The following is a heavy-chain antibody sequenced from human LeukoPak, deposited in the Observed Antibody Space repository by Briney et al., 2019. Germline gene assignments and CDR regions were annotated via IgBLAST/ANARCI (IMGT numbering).Heavy chain of an antibody. CDR3: ARTRPLPGYSYGQLSYSYYYGMDV. Sequence: GGSLRLSCAASGFTFSSYAMHWVRPAPGKGLEWVAVISSDGSNKYYADSVKGRFTISRDNSKNTMYLRMNSLRAEDTAVYYCARTRPLPGYSYGQLSYSYYYGMDVWGQGTTVTVSS. CDR1: GFTFSSYA. J-gene: IGHJ6*02. D-gene: IGHD5-18*01. CDR2: ISSDGSNK. V-gene: IGHV3-30-3*01.